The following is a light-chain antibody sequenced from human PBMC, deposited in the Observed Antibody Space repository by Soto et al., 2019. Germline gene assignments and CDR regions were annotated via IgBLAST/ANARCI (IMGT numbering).Light chain of an antibody. CDR3: QQCGGSPLFT. J-gene: IGKJ3*01. CDR2: GTS. Sequence: EVVLTQSPGTLSLSPGERATLSCRASQSVSSRYLAWYQHKPGQPPKLPIYGTSSRATDIPDRFSGSGSGTDFTLTISRLEPEDFAVYYCQQCGGSPLFTFGPGTKVDIK. CDR1: QSVSSRY. V-gene: IGKV3-20*01.